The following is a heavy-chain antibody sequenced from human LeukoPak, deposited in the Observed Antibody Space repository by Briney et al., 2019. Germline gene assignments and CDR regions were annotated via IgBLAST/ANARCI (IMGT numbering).Heavy chain of an antibody. V-gene: IGHV3-21*01. J-gene: IGHJ5*02. Sequence: PGGSLRLSCAASGFTFSSYSMNWVRQAPGKGLEWVSSISSSSSYIYHADSVKGRFTISRDNAKNSLYLQMNSLRAEDTAVYYCAREELLHNWFDPWGQGTLVTVSS. CDR3: AREELLHNWFDP. CDR2: ISSSSSYI. CDR1: GFTFSSYS. D-gene: IGHD2-15*01.